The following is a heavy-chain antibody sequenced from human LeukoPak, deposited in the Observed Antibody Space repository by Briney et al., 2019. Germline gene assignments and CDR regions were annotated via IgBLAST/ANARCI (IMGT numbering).Heavy chain of an antibody. CDR3: VRGDWYFES. Sequence: GGSLRLSCATSGFNVSDSRMTWVRQGPGKGLQWVANINRDGSEKHFLDSVEGRFTISRDNARKSLYLQMSSLRPQDTAVYFCVRGDWYFESWGQGTLVTVSS. CDR1: GFNVSDSR. V-gene: IGHV3-7*04. J-gene: IGHJ4*02. D-gene: IGHD2-21*01. CDR2: INRDGSEK.